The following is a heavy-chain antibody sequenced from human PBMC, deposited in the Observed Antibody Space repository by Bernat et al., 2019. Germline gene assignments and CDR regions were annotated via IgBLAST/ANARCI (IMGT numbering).Heavy chain of an antibody. CDR2: IYYSGST. V-gene: IGHV4-38-2*02. CDR3: ARERYYYDSSGYYYGAFDI. D-gene: IGHD3-22*01. CDR1: GYSISSGYY. J-gene: IGHJ3*02. Sequence: QVQLQESGPGLVKPSETLSLTCAVSGYSISSGYYWGWIRQPPGKGLEWIGSIYYSGSTNYNPSLKSRVTISVDTSKNQFSLKLSSVTAADTAVYYCARERYYYDSSGYYYGAFDIWGQGTMVTVSS.